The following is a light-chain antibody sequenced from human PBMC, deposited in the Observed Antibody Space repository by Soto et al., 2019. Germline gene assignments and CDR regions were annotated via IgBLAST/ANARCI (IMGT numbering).Light chain of an antibody. CDR1: QSGNNN. V-gene: IGKV3-15*01. Sequence: EIILTQSPASLSVYPGERATLSCRASQSGNNNLAWYQQKRGQAPRLLIYGASTRATGIPSRFRCSGSGTEFTLTIPSLQSEEFAVYFCQQYNNWPPATFGQGTKLEIK. J-gene: IGKJ2*01. CDR2: GAS. CDR3: QQYNNWPPAT.